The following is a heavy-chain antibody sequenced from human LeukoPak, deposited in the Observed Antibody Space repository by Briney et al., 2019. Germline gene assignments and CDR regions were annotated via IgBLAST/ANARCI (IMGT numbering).Heavy chain of an antibody. J-gene: IGHJ4*02. D-gene: IGHD3-10*01. Sequence: SETLSLTCAVYGGSFSGYYWSWIRQPPGKGLELIGEINHSGSTNYNPSLKSRVTISVDTSKIQFSLKLSSVTAADTAVYYCARGESGGSGSYSYYFDYWGQGTLVTVSS. CDR3: ARGESGGSGSYSYYFDY. CDR2: INHSGST. V-gene: IGHV4-34*01. CDR1: GGSFSGYY.